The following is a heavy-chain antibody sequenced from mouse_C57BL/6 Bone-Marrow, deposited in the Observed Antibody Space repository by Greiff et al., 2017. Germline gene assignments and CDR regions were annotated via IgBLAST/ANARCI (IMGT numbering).Heavy chain of an antibody. Sequence: EVKLVASGGGLVKPGGSLKLSCAASGFTFSSYAMSWVRQTPEKRLEWVATISDGGSYTYYPDNVKGRFTISRDTAKNNLYLQMSHLKSEDTAMYYCARMCYWYFDVWGTGTTVTVSS. CDR1: GFTFSSYA. CDR3: ARMCYWYFDV. V-gene: IGHV5-4*03. J-gene: IGHJ1*03. CDR2: ISDGGSYT.